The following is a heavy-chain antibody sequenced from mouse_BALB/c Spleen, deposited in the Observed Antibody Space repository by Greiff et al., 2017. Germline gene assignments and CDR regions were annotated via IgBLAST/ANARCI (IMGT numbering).Heavy chain of an antibody. V-gene: IGHV1-31*01. J-gene: IGHJ4*01. CDR3: ARLGYRYVDYAMDY. CDR1: GYSFTGYY. CDR2: INPYNGAT. Sequence: EVQLQESGPELVKPGASVKISCKASGYSFTGYYMHWVKQSHVKSLEWIGRINPYNGATSYNQNFKDKASLTVDKSSSTAYMELHSLTSEDSAVYYCARLGYRYVDYAMDYWGQGTSVTVSS. D-gene: IGHD2-14*01.